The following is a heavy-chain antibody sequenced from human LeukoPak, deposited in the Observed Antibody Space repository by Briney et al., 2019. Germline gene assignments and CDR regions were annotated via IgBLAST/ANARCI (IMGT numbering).Heavy chain of an antibody. CDR2: IGRSGGST. D-gene: IGHD3-3*01. V-gene: IGHV3-23*01. Sequence: QPGGSLRLSCAVSGITFSSYAMNWVRQAPGKGLEWISVIGRSGGSTYYADSVKGRFTISRDNSKKTLYLQMNSLRAEDTAVYYCAKRWLLYSEPHYMDVWGKGTTVTVSS. CDR3: AKRWLLYSEPHYMDV. J-gene: IGHJ6*03. CDR1: GITFSSYA.